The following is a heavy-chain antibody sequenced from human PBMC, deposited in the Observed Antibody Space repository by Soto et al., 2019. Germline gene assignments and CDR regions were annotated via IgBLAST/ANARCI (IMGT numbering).Heavy chain of an antibody. V-gene: IGHV1-18*01. D-gene: IGHD2-15*01. Sequence: QVQLVQSGAEVKKPGASVKVSCKASGYTFTSYGISWVRQAPGQGLEWMGWISACNGNTNYAQKLQGRVTMTTDTSTSTAYMELRSLRSDDTAVYYCARAVGYCSGSSCKVQGYYYYYMDVWGKGTTVTVSS. CDR1: GYTFTSYG. J-gene: IGHJ6*03. CDR2: ISACNGNT. CDR3: ARAVGYCSGSSCKVQGYYYYYMDV.